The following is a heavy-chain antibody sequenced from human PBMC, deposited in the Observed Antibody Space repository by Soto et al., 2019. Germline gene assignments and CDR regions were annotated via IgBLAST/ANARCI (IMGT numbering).Heavy chain of an antibody. D-gene: IGHD6-13*01. CDR3: AKDLSAAVNDVH. CDR2: ISYDGSNK. CDR1: GFTFSSYG. J-gene: IGHJ4*02. Sequence: QVQLVESGGGVVQPGRSLRLSCAASGFTFSSYGMHWVRQAPGKGLEWVAVISYDGSNKYYADSVKGRFTISRDNSKNTLYLQMNSLRAEDTAVYYCAKDLSAAVNDVHWGQGTLVTVSS. V-gene: IGHV3-30*18.